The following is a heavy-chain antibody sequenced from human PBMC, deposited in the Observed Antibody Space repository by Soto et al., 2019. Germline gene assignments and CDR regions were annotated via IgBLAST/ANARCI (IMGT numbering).Heavy chain of an antibody. V-gene: IGHV4-30-2*01. Sequence: PSETLSLTCAVSGGSISSGGYSWSWIRQPPGKGLEWIGYIYHSGSTYYNPSLKSRVTISVDRSKNQFSLKLSSVTAADTAVYYCARDGGLWFGESRERYYYYYYGMDVWGQGTTVTVSS. D-gene: IGHD3-10*01. J-gene: IGHJ6*02. CDR3: ARDGGLWFGESRERYYYYYYGMDV. CDR1: GGSISSGGYS. CDR2: IYHSGST.